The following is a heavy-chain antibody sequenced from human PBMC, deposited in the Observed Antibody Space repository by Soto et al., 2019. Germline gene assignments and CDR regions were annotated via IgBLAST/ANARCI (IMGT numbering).Heavy chain of an antibody. V-gene: IGHV2-5*01. CDR3: AHFNGYEEFEY. CDR1: GFSLSTSGVG. J-gene: IGHJ4*02. CDR2: IYWNDDK. D-gene: IGHD5-12*01. Sequence: SGPTLVNPTQTLTLTCTFSGFSLSTSGVGVGWIRQPPGKALEWLAVIYWNDDKRYSPSLKSRLTITKGTSDNQVVLTVTNVDPVDTASYYCAHFNGYEEFEYWGQGTLVTVSS.